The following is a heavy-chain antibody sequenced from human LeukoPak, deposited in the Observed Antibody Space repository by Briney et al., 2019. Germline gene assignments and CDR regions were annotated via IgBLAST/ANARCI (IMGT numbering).Heavy chain of an antibody. CDR2: ISGSGSTI. CDR1: GFTFSDYY. CDR3: ARIQTGYSSSWYGDY. Sequence: GGSLRLSCAASGFTFSDYYMCWIRQAPGKGLEWVSYISGSGSTINYADSVKGRFTISRDNAKNSLYLQMNSLRAEDTAVYYCARIQTGYSSSWYGDYWGQGTLVTVSS. V-gene: IGHV3-11*04. D-gene: IGHD6-13*01. J-gene: IGHJ4*02.